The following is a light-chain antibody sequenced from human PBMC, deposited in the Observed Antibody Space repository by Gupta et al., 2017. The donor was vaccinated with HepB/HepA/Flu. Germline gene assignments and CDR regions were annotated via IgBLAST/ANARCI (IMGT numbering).Light chain of an antibody. V-gene: IGKV3-15*01. CDR2: GAS. J-gene: IGKJ4*01. Sequence: EIVMTQSPATLSVSPGERATPSCRASQSVSNNLAWYQQIPGQAPRLLIFGASIRATGIPARFSGSGSGTDFTLTIGSLQSEDFAVYYCQHYNNWPLTFGGGPRWRS. CDR1: QSVSNN. CDR3: QHYNNWPLT.